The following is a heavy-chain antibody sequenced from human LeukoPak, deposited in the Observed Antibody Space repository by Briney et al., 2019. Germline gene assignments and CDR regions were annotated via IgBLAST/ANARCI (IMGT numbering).Heavy chain of an antibody. CDR3: ARDLYSSSRPYYYGMDV. CDR2: ISSSGSTT. Sequence: PGGSLRLSCAASGFTFSDYYMSWIRQAPGKGLELVSYISSSGSTTYYADSVEGRFTISRDNATNSLYLQMNSLRAEDTAVYYCARDLYSSSRPYYYGMDVWGQGTTVTVSS. J-gene: IGHJ6*02. CDR1: GFTFSDYY. D-gene: IGHD6-13*01. V-gene: IGHV3-11*01.